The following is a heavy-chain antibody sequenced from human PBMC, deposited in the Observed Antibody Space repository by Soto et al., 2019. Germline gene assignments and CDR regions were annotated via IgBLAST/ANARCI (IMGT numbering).Heavy chain of an antibody. CDR1: GFIFSNNV. D-gene: IGHD3-10*02. Sequence: PGGSLRLSCVGSGFIFSNNVMHWGRQTPGKGLEWVAFMSYDGSDTFYADSVKGRFTISRDNSKNTLFLHMSNLRAEDTAMYYCTIVRVADSALDHWGQGTLVTFSS. J-gene: IGHJ4*02. V-gene: IGHV3-30*02. CDR3: TIVRVADSALDH. CDR2: MSYDGSDT.